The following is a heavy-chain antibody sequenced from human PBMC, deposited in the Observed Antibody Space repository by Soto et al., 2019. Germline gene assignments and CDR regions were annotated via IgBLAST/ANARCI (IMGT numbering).Heavy chain of an antibody. V-gene: IGHV4-30-4*01. J-gene: IGHJ5*02. CDR3: ARDRVTMVRGVILGYNWFDP. Sequence: QVQLQESGPGLVKPSQTLSLTCTVSGGSISSGDYYWSWIRQPPGKGLEWIGYIYYSGSTYYNPSLKSQVTISVDTSKNQFSLKLSSVTAADTAVYYCARDRVTMVRGVILGYNWFDPWGQGTLVTVSS. D-gene: IGHD3-10*01. CDR1: GGSISSGDYY. CDR2: IYYSGST.